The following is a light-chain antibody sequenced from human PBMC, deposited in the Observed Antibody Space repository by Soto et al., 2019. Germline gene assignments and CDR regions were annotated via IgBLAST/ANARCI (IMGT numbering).Light chain of an antibody. V-gene: IGKV1-5*03. J-gene: IGKJ4*01. CDR2: KAS. Sequence: DIPMTQSPSTLSASVGDRVTITCRASQSINNWLAWYQQKPGKAPNLLIYKASSLESGVPSRFSGSGSGTGFTLTISSLQADDLATYYCQQYDSYPFTFGGGTKVEIK. CDR3: QQYDSYPFT. CDR1: QSINNW.